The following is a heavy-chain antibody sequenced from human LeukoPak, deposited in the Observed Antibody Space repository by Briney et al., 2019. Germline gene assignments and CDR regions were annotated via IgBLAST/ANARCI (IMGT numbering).Heavy chain of an antibody. V-gene: IGHV4-39*01. Sequence: SETLSLTCTVSGGSISSSNYYWGWIRPPPGKWLEWLGSIHYSGSTHYSPSLKSRVTISVDTSKNQFSLKLTSVTAADTAVYYCARQWIQPWLSWFDPWGQGTLVTVSS. J-gene: IGHJ5*02. CDR1: GGSISSSNYY. CDR3: ARQWIQPWLSWFDP. CDR2: IHYSGST. D-gene: IGHD5-18*01.